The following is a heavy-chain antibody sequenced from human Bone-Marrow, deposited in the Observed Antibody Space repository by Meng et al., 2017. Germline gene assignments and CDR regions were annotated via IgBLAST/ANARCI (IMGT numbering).Heavy chain of an antibody. Sequence: QGHLQESVPVLVTPSGTLSLTSGVSGASVSSGYWLTWVRQPPCKGLEWIGEFHHSGTTNYNPSLRSRVTISVDTSKNQFSLRLTSVTAADTAVYYCAASSGWYRIDSWGQGTLVTVSS. V-gene: IGHV4-4*02. J-gene: IGHJ4*02. CDR3: AASSGWYRIDS. D-gene: IGHD6-19*01. CDR2: FHHSGTT. CDR1: GASVSSGYW.